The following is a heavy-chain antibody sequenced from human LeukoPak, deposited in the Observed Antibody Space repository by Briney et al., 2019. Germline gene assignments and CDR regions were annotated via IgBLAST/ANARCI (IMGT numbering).Heavy chain of an antibody. Sequence: GGSLRLSCAASRFTFSTYWMHWVRQAPGKGLEWVSTISNSDDSTYYADSVKGRFTISRDNSENTLFLRMNSLRAEDTAVYYCAKATGYLLWGQGTLVIVSS. V-gene: IGHV3-23*01. CDR2: ISNSDDST. CDR3: AKATGYLL. CDR1: RFTFSTYW. D-gene: IGHD1-14*01. J-gene: IGHJ4*02.